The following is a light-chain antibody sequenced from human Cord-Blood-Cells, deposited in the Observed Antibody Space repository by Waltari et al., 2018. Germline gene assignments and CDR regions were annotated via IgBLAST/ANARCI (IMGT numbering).Light chain of an antibody. CDR1: QSLSSN. V-gene: IGKV3-15*01. CDR2: GAS. Sequence: EILMTQSTATMPVAPGERATLCCRASQSLSSNLAWYQQKPGQAPRLLSYGASTRANRIPARFSGSGSGTEFTLTISSLQSEDFADYYCQQYNNWPLTFGQGTRLEIK. CDR3: QQYNNWPLT. J-gene: IGKJ5*01.